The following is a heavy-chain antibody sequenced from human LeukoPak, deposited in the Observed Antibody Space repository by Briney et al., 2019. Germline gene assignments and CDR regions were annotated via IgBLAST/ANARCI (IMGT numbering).Heavy chain of an antibody. J-gene: IGHJ6*02. CDR3: ARSKAYSGYDWDWYYYGMDV. Sequence: PSETLSLTCTVSGGAISSYYWSWIREPPGKGLEWIGYIYYSGSTNYNPSLKSRVTISLDTSKNQFSLKLSSVTAADTAVYYCARSKAYSGYDWDWYYYGMDVWGQGTTVTVSS. CDR2: IYYSGST. CDR1: GGAISSYY. V-gene: IGHV4-59*01. D-gene: IGHD5-12*01.